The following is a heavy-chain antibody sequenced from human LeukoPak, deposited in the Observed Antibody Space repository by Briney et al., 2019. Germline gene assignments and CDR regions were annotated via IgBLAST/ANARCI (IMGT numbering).Heavy chain of an antibody. J-gene: IGHJ6*03. CDR1: GGSISSGSYY. CDR3: ARSFGTTCYNCYYYYYYMDV. D-gene: IGHD2-2*02. V-gene: IGHV4-30-4*08. CDR2: IYYSGNT. Sequence: SQTLSLTCTVSGGSISSGSYYWSWIRQPPGKGLEWIGYIYYSGNTYYNPSLNSRVTISVDTSNNQFSLKLSSVTAADTAVYYCARSFGTTCYNCYYYYYYMDVWGKGTTVTVSS.